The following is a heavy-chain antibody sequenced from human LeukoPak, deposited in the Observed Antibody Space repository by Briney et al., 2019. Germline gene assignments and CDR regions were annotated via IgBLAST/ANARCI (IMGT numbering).Heavy chain of an antibody. CDR3: ARYSREVTRGVFDY. D-gene: IGHD4-23*01. CDR2: IYYSGST. V-gene: IGHV4-59*01. Sequence: SETLSLTCTVSGGSISSYYWSWIRQPPGKGLEWIGYIYYSGSTNYNPSLKSRVTISVDTSKNQLSLKLSSVPAADTAVYYCARYSREVTRGVFDYWGQGTLVTVSS. CDR1: GGSISSYY. J-gene: IGHJ4*02.